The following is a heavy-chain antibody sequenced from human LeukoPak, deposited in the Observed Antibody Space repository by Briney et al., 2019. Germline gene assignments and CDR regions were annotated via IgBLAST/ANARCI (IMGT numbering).Heavy chain of an antibody. CDR1: GFTFSTYG. V-gene: IGHV3-23*01. CDR2: ITGSGGRT. J-gene: IGHJ5*02. D-gene: IGHD4-17*01. CDR3: ARDPDRYPDYGDYLSGLHNNWFDP. Sequence: GGSLRLSCEVSGFTFSTYGMSWVRQAPGKGLEWVSAITGSGGRTYYADSVKGRFTISRDNSRDRLYRETNSLRAEDTAVYYCARDPDRYPDYGDYLSGLHNNWFDPWGQGTLVTVSS.